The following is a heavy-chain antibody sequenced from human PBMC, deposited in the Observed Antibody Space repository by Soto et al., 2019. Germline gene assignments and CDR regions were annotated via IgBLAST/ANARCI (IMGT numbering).Heavy chain of an antibody. CDR1: RFTFGDYA. Sequence: GSLRLSCTASRFTFGDYAMSWVRQAPGKGLEWVGFIRSKAYGGTTEYAASVKGGFTISRDDSKSIAYLQMYSLKTEDTAVYYCTRDDYSYDSSGYYSWYDPWGQGTLVTVSS. CDR2: IRSKAYGGTT. D-gene: IGHD3-22*01. J-gene: IGHJ5*02. CDR3: TRDDYSYDSSGYYSWYDP. V-gene: IGHV3-49*04.